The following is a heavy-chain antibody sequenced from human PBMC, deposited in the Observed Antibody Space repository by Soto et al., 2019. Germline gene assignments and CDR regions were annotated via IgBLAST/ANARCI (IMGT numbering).Heavy chain of an antibody. D-gene: IGHD3-22*01. CDR2: INHSGST. CDR1: GGSFSGDY. CDR3: ARGFWVRPYYYDSSGLHYGMDV. V-gene: IGHV4-34*01. J-gene: IGHJ6*02. Sequence: PSETLSLTCAVYGGSFSGDYWSWIRQPPGKGLEWIGEINHSGSTNYNPSLKSRVTISVDTSKNQFSLKLSSVTAADTAVYYCARGFWVRPYYYDSSGLHYGMDVWGQGTTVTVSS.